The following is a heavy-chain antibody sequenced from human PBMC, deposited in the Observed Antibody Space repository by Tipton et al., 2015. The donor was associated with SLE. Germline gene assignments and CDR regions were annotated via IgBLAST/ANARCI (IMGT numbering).Heavy chain of an antibody. CDR3: ASDPPGDIGLVV. Sequence: QSGPEVKKPGASVRVSCKASEYIFIDYYIHWVRQAPGQGLERMGRTDPNSVATCYAQNFQGRVTMTKDTSISSAYMELSSLRGDDSAFFYCASDPPGDIGLVVWGHLSSVTVSS. J-gene: IGHJ6*01. V-gene: IGHV1-2*02. CDR2: TDPNSVAT. CDR1: EYIFIDYY. D-gene: IGHD2-21*01.